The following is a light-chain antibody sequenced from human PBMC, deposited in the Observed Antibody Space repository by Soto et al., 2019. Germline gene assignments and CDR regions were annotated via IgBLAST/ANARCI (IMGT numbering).Light chain of an antibody. V-gene: IGKV3-20*01. CDR2: DAS. CDR1: QSVSRFY. CDR3: QQYGSSRT. J-gene: IGKJ1*01. Sequence: EIVLTQSPGILSLSPGERATLSCRASQSVSRFYLAWYQHKPGQAPRLLIYDASSRATGIPDRFSGSGSGKDFTLTISRLEPEDFAVYYCQQYGSSRTFGQGTKVEIK.